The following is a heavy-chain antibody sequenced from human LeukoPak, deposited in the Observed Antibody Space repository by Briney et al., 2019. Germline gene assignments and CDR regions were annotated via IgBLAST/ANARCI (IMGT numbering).Heavy chain of an antibody. V-gene: IGHV3-48*04. D-gene: IGHD3-10*01. Sequence: GGSLRLSCAASGFTFSSYGMNWVRQAPGKGLEWVSYISSSSSTIYYADSVKGRFTISRDNAKNSLYLQMSSLRAEDTAVYYCARVYYGSGSPRHFDYWGQGTLVTVSS. J-gene: IGHJ4*02. CDR3: ARVYYGSGSPRHFDY. CDR2: ISSSSSTI. CDR1: GFTFSSYG.